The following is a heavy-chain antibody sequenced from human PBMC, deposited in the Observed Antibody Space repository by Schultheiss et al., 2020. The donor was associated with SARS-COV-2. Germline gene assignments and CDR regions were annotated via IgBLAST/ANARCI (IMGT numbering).Heavy chain of an antibody. Sequence: SETLSLTCAVYGGSFSGYYWSWIRQPPGKGLEWIGEINHSGSTNYNPSLKSRVTMSVDTSKNQFSLKLSSVTAADTAVYYCARGRITMVRGVIPVAFDIWGQGTMVTVSS. J-gene: IGHJ3*02. CDR3: ARGRITMVRGVIPVAFDI. D-gene: IGHD3-10*01. V-gene: IGHV4-34*01. CDR2: INHSGST. CDR1: GGSFSGYY.